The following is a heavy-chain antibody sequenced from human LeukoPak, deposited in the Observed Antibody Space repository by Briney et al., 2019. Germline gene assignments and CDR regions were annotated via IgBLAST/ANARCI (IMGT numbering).Heavy chain of an antibody. CDR2: ISGSGGST. V-gene: IGHV3-23*01. CDR3: AKLYYYDSSGRYADY. J-gene: IGHJ4*02. D-gene: IGHD3-22*01. Sequence: QSGGSLRLSCAGSGFTFNNYAMSWVRQAPGKGLEWVSAISGSGGSTYYADSVKGRFTISRDNSKNTLYLQMNSLRAEDTAVYYCAKLYYYDSSGRYADYWGQGTLVTVSS. CDR1: GFTFNNYA.